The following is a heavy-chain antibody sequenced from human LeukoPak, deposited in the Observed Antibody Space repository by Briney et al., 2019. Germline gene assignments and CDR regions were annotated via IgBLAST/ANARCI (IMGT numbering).Heavy chain of an antibody. CDR1: GYTLTSYD. D-gene: IGHD6-19*01. V-gene: IGHV1-8*01. CDR2: MNPNSGNT. Sequence: ASVKVSCKASGYTLTSYDINWVRQATGQGLEWMGWMNPNSGNTGYAQKFQGRVTMTRNTSISTAYMELSSLRSEDTAVYYCARVHLAVAGTGFDYCRQGTLVTVSS. CDR3: ARVHLAVAGTGFDY. J-gene: IGHJ4*02.